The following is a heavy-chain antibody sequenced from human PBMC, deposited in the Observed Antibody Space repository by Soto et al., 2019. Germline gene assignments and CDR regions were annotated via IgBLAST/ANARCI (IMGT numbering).Heavy chain of an antibody. Sequence: QLHLVQSGAVVKKPGASVTVSCSASGYPVTAYYMHWVRQAPGRGLEWMGGINPATGAAKYTQTFQGRVTRTRGTPTSTVFMELSGLTSGATAGFYCARGGGVGVAGSAAFDMWGQGTLVTVSS. CDR2: INPATGAA. J-gene: IGHJ3*02. CDR3: ARGGGVGVAGSAAFDM. V-gene: IGHV1-2*02. CDR1: GYPVTAYY. D-gene: IGHD3-3*01.